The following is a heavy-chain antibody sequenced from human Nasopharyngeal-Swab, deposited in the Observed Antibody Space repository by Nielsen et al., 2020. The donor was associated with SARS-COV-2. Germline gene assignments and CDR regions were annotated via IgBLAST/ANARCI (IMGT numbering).Heavy chain of an antibody. CDR3: ARASRGWP. V-gene: IGHV3-48*04. CDR2: ISTSGATI. J-gene: IGHJ5*02. CDR1: GFIFSRYW. Sequence: GESLKISCAASGFIFSRYWVHWVRQAPGKGLEWVSYISTSGATIHYADSVRGRFTISRDNAKKSLHLQMNSLRAEDTAVYYCARASRGWPWGQGTPVTVSS. D-gene: IGHD6-19*01.